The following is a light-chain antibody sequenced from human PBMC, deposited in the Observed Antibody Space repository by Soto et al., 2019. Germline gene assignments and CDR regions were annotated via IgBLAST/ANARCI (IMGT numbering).Light chain of an antibody. V-gene: IGKV1-39*01. J-gene: IGKJ2*01. CDR2: AAS. CDR3: QQSYSTPHT. CDR1: QIISNS. Sequence: DLQMTQSPSSLSASVGDGLTITCRASQIISNSLNWYQQKPGKATKLLIYAASTLQSGVASRFSGSGSGTDFTLTISRLQPEDIATYYCQQSYSTPHTFGQGTKLEIK.